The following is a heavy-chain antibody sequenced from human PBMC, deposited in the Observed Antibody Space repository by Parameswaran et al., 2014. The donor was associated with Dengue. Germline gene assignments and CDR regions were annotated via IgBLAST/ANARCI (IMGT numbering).Heavy chain of an antibody. CDR3: ARDLPYGSGSYYFYYYYGMDV. J-gene: IGHJ6*02. D-gene: IGHD3-10*01. Sequence: WVRQAPGQGLEWMGWINTNTGNPTYAQGFTGRFVFSLDTSVSTAYLQISSLKAEDTAVYYCARDLPYGSGSYYFYYYYGMDVWGQGTTVTVSS. CDR2: INTNTGNP. V-gene: IGHV7-4-1*02.